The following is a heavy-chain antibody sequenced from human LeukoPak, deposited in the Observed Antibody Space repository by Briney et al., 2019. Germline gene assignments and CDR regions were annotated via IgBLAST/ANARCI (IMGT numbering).Heavy chain of an antibody. J-gene: IGHJ4*02. CDR2: ITASGGST. CDR3: AKEFDSSSCHCDY. Sequence: GGSLRLSCAASGFTFSTYAMSWVRQAPGKGLEWVSVITASGGSTSYADSVKGRFTISRDNSKNTLYLQMNSLGAEDTAMYYCAKEFDSSSCHCDYWGQGTLVTVSS. V-gene: IGHV3-23*01. CDR1: GFTFSTYA. D-gene: IGHD3-22*01.